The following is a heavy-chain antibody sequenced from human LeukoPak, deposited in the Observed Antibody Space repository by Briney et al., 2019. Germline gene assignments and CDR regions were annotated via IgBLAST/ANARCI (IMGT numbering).Heavy chain of an antibody. Sequence: GGSLRLSCAASGFTFSSYSMNWVRQAPGKGLEWVSSISSSSSYIYYADSVKGRFTISRDNAKNSLYLQMNSLRAEDTAVYYCARDRYYYDSSGYPSMDVWGKGTTVTVSS. D-gene: IGHD3-22*01. J-gene: IGHJ6*03. CDR1: GFTFSSYS. V-gene: IGHV3-21*01. CDR2: ISSSSSYI. CDR3: ARDRYYYDSSGYPSMDV.